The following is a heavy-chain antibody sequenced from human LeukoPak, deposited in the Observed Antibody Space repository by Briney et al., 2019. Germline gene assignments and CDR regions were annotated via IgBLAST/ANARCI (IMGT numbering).Heavy chain of an antibody. V-gene: IGHV4-59*01. Sequence: SETLSPTCTVSGGSISSYYWSWIRQPPGEGLEWIGYIYYSGSTNYNPSLKSRVTISVDTSKNQFSLKLSSVTAADTAVYYCVRSYSSSSYFDYWGQGTLVTVSS. CDR3: VRSYSSSSYFDY. J-gene: IGHJ4*02. CDR1: GGSISSYY. CDR2: IYYSGST. D-gene: IGHD6-13*01.